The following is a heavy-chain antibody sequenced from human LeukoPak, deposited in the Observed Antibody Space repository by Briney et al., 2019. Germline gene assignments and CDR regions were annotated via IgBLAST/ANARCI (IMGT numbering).Heavy chain of an antibody. Sequence: QPGGSLRLSCAASGFTVSNHYMNWVRQAPGKGLEWVSLIYSGGSTYYADSVKGRFTISRDNSKNTLYLQMNSLRAEDTAVYYCARDGAAAATGTGAWGQGTLVTVSS. CDR2: IYSGGST. D-gene: IGHD6-13*01. CDR3: ARDGAAAATGTGA. J-gene: IGHJ5*02. CDR1: GFTVSNHY. V-gene: IGHV3-53*01.